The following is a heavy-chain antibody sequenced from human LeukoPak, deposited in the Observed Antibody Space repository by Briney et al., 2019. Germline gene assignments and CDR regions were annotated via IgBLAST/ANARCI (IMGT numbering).Heavy chain of an antibody. Sequence: SETLSLTCTVSGGSISSSSYYWGWIRQPPGKGLEWIGSIYYSGSTYYNPSLKSRATISVDTSKNQFSLKLSSVTAADTAVYYCARDSREYYYGSASPMDVWGQGTTVTVSS. D-gene: IGHD3-10*01. J-gene: IGHJ6*02. CDR1: GGSISSSSYY. CDR3: ARDSREYYYGSASPMDV. CDR2: IYYSGST. V-gene: IGHV4-39*07.